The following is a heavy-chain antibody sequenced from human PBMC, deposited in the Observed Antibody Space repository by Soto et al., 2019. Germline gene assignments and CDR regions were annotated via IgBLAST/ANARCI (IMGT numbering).Heavy chain of an antibody. CDR1: GFSLRNARMG. J-gene: IGHJ3*02. CDR2: IFPNDEK. V-gene: IGHV2-26*01. CDR3: ARSRSGTYYDAFDI. D-gene: IGHD3-10*01. Sequence: QVILKESGPVLVKPTETLTLTCTVSGFSLRNARMGVSWIRQPPGKALEWLAHIFPNDEKSYSTSLQSRITLXKXTCXSQVVLIMTNMHPLDTATYYCARSRSGTYYDAFDIWAQGTMVTVSS.